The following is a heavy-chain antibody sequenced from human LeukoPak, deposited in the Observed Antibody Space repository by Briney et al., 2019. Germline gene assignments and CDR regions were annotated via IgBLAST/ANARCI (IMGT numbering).Heavy chain of an antibody. J-gene: IGHJ4*02. CDR2: LFDSVNT. Sequence: SETLSLTCTVSGGSISSHYWSWIRQPPGKGLEWIAYLFDSVNTKDNPSLQSRLTLSADTSKNQFSLRLSSVTAADTAVYYCATIKRGSTFGYFDLWGQGIKVTVSS. CDR1: GGSISSHY. V-gene: IGHV4-59*11. CDR3: ATIKRGSTFGYFDL. D-gene: IGHD5-18*01.